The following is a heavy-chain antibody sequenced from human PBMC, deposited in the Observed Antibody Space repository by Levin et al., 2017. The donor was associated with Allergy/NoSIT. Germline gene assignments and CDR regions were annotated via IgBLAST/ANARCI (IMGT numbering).Heavy chain of an antibody. CDR1: GFTFSSYG. J-gene: IGHJ4*02. CDR2: ISYDGSNK. V-gene: IGHV3-30*18. Sequence: GGSLRLSCAASGFTFSSYGMHWVRQAPGKGLEWVAVISYDGSNKYYADSVKGRFTISRDNSKNTLYLQMNSLRAEDTAVYYCAKGPGGYSYGTDYDYWGQGTLVTVSS. D-gene: IGHD5-18*01. CDR3: AKGPGGYSYGTDYDY.